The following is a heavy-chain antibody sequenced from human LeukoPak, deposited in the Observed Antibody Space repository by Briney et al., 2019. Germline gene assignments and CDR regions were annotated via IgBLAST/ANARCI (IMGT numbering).Heavy chain of an antibody. V-gene: IGHV3-23*01. Sequence: GGSLRLSCAASGFTFSSYAMSWVRQAPGKGLEWVSAISSSGGSTYYADSVKGRFTISRDNSKNTLYLQMNSLRAEDTAVYYCAKDSQDYDFWSGYYFDYWGQGTLVTVSS. CDR3: AKDSQDYDFWSGYYFDY. CDR2: ISSSGGST. CDR1: GFTFSSYA. J-gene: IGHJ4*02. D-gene: IGHD3-3*01.